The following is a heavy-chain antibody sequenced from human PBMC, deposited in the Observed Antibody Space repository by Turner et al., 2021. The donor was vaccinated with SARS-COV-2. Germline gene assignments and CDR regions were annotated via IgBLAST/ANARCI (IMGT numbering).Heavy chain of an antibody. V-gene: IGHV4-39*01. CDR3: ARSNYDFWSGYYTFYFDY. Sequence: QLQLQESGPGLVKPSETLSLTCTVSGGSISSSRYYWSWIRQPPGKGLEWIGSIYYSGSTYYNPSLKSRVTISVDTSKNQFSLKLSSVTAADTAVYYCARSNYDFWSGYYTFYFDYWGQGTLVTVSS. CDR1: GGSISSSRYY. J-gene: IGHJ4*02. CDR2: IYYSGST. D-gene: IGHD3-3*01.